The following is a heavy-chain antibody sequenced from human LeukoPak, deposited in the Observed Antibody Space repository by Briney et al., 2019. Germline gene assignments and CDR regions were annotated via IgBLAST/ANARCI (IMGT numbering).Heavy chain of an antibody. D-gene: IGHD5-12*01. CDR3: VRHDGRGGATMGAFDS. V-gene: IGHV4-39*01. CDR2: IYSGRTF. J-gene: IGHJ5*01. CDR1: AASISSSNHH. Sequence: SETLPLTCTISAASISSSNHHWGWIRQSPGKGLEWIGSIYSGRTFYYNPSLNSRVTISVVTSDRFTLQLNSVTAADTAVYYCVRHDGRGGATMGAFDSWGQRSLVTVSS.